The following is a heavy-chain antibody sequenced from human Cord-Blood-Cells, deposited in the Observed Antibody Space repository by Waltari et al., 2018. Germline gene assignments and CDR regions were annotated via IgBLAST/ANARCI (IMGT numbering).Heavy chain of an antibody. J-gene: IGHJ1*01. D-gene: IGHD3-9*01. V-gene: IGHV2-5*02. CDR3: AHTRGEYYGILTGYYSAEYFQH. CDR2: IYWDDDK. Sequence: QITLKESGPTLVKPTQTLTLTCTFSGFSLSTSGVGVGWIRQPPGKALEWLALIYWDDDKRYSPSLKSRLTITKDTSKNQVVLTMTNMDPVDTATYYCAHTRGEYYGILTGYYSAEYFQHWGQGTLVTVSS. CDR1: GFSLSTSGVG.